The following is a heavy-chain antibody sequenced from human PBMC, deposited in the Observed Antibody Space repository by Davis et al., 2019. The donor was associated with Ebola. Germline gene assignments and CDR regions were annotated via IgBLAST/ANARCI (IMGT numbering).Heavy chain of an antibody. J-gene: IGHJ4*02. CDR2: IDPSDSYT. CDR3: ARHSTYNPLDY. CDR1: GYSFTTYW. V-gene: IGHV5-10-1*01. D-gene: IGHD1-14*01. Sequence: GESLKISCKGSGYSFTTYWIVWVRQMPGKGLEWMGRIDPSDSYTNYSPSFQGHVTISADKSISTAYLQWSSLKASDTALYYCARHSTYNPLDYWGQGTLVTVSS.